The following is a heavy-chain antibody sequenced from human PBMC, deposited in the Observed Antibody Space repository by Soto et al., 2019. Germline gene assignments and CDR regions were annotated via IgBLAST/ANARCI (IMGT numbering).Heavy chain of an antibody. CDR1: GFTFSSYS. D-gene: IGHD2-15*01. V-gene: IGHV3-21*01. CDR2: ISSSSSYI. J-gene: IGHJ4*02. Sequence: GGSLRLSCAASGFTFSSYSMNWVRQAPGKGLEWVSSISSSSSYIYYADSVKGRFTISRDNAKNSLYLEMISLRAEDMAVYYCARGHFSSVAANDLDYWGQGTLVTVSS. CDR3: ARGHFSSVAANDLDY.